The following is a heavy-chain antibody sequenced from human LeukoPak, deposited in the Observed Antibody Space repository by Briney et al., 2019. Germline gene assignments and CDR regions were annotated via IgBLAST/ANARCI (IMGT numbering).Heavy chain of an antibody. D-gene: IGHD3-16*02. CDR1: GYTFTCYY. CDR2: INPNSGVT. J-gene: IGHJ5*02. CDR3: ARDIWSGYVGGSYRVNRFDP. V-gene: IGHV1-2*02. Sequence: ASVKVSCKASGYTFTCYYVHWVRQAPGQGLEWMGWINPNSGVTNYAQNFQGRVTLTRDTSINTAYMELSTLRSDDTAVYYCARDIWSGYVGGSYRVNRFDPWGQGTLVTVSS.